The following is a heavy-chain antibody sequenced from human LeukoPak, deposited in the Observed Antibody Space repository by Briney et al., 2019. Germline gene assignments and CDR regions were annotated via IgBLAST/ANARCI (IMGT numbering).Heavy chain of an antibody. D-gene: IGHD4-17*01. CDR3: ARAHDYGDPHLDY. CDR2: ISGSSSYI. CDR1: GFTFSSYS. J-gene: IGHJ4*02. V-gene: IGHV3-21*04. Sequence: GGSLRLSCAASGFTFSSYSMKWVRQAPGKGLEWVSSISGSSSYIYYADSVQGRFTVSRDNAKNSLYLQMNSLRAEDTAVYYCARAHDYGDPHLDYWGQGTLVTVSS.